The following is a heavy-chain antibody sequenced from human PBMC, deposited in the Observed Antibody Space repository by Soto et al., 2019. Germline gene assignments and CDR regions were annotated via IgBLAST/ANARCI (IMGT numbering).Heavy chain of an antibody. CDR1: GFTFSSYG. CDR3: ARDPSLYCSSTSCMPQYYYYYYMDV. CDR2: IWYDGSNK. Sequence: QVQLVESGGGVVQPGRSLRLSCAASGFTFSSYGMHWVRQAPGKGLEWVAVIWYDGSNKYYADSVKGRFTISRDNSKNTLYLQMNSLRAEDTAVYYCARDPSLYCSSTSCMPQYYYYYYMDVWGKGTTVTVSS. D-gene: IGHD2-2*01. V-gene: IGHV3-33*01. J-gene: IGHJ6*03.